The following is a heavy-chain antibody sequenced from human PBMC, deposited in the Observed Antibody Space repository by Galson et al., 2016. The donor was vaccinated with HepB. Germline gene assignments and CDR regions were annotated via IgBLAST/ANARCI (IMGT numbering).Heavy chain of an antibody. Sequence: SLRLSCAASGFTFIDYAMTWVRQAPGKGLEWVSGVSGGVGYTYYAASVKGRFTISRDNSKNTVYLQMNSLRAEDTATYYCAKVTNSKLGFGEPFYSGTDVWGQGTKVTVSS. J-gene: IGHJ6*02. CDR2: VSGGVGYT. V-gene: IGHV3-23*01. D-gene: IGHD3-10*01. CDR1: GFTFIDYA. CDR3: AKVTNSKLGFGEPFYSGTDV.